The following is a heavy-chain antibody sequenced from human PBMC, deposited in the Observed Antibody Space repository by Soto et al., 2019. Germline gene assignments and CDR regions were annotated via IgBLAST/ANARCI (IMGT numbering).Heavy chain of an antibody. CDR1: GFNFGNYA. D-gene: IGHD6-25*01. V-gene: IGHV3-9*01. Sequence: EVLLVESGGGLVQPGRSLRLSCAVSGFNFGNYAMHWVRQAPGKGLEWVAAINWNSDNVAYAGSGQGRFSIFRDNAGNSLHLQMNGLRREDTGRYYCAKDKGGTPYYIDSWGQGILVTVSS. CDR2: INWNSDNV. J-gene: IGHJ4*02. CDR3: AKDKGGTPYYIDS.